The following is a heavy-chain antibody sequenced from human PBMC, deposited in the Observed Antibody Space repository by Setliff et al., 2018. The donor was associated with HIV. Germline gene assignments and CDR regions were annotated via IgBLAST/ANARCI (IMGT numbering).Heavy chain of an antibody. CDR2: IYTSGST. D-gene: IGHD3-3*01. V-gene: IGHV4-61*02. Sequence: ASETLSLTCTVSGGSIRRGNHYWSWIRQPAGKGLERIGRIYTSGSTNYNPSLKSRVTMSLDTSKNQFSLTLSSVTAADTAVYYCAREGQFLDGLPYYFDYWGQGTLVTVSS. CDR3: AREGQFLDGLPYYFDY. CDR1: GGSIRRGNHY. J-gene: IGHJ4*02.